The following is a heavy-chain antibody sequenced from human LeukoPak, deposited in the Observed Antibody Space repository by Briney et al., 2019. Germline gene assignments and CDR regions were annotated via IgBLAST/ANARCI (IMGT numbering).Heavy chain of an antibody. J-gene: IGHJ4*02. CDR2: IDWDDDK. Sequence: SGPTLVNPTQTLTLTCTFSGFSLSTSGMRVSWIRQPPGKALEWLARIDWDDDKFYSTPLKTRLTISKDTSKNQVVLTMTNMDPVDTATYYCARTLYYYDSSGYALDYWGQGTLVTVSS. V-gene: IGHV2-70*04. D-gene: IGHD3-22*01. CDR1: GFSLSTSGMR. CDR3: ARTLYYYDSSGYALDY.